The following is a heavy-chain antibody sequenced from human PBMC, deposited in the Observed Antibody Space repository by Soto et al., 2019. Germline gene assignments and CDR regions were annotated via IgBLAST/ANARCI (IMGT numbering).Heavy chain of an antibody. CDR1: GHSISSGSY. CDR2: IYHGGTT. Sequence: LSLTCTVSGHSISSGSYWAWIRQPPGKGPEWIASIYHGGTTFYNPSLKSRITISVDTSNNQFSLKLTSVTAADTAVYYCARVHVMVVAGSTFDYWGHGTLVTVSS. CDR3: ARVHVMVVAGSTFDY. V-gene: IGHV4-38-2*02. J-gene: IGHJ4*01. D-gene: IGHD6-19*01.